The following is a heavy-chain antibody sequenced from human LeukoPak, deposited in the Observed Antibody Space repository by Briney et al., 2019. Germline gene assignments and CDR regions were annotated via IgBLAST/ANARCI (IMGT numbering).Heavy chain of an antibody. Sequence: PGGSLRLSCAASGFSLSTYALSWVRQAPGGGLEWVAAISGSGDKTFHADSVKGPFTISKDNSQNRLSLQMDSLRAEDTAVYFCAKDTTAWWYHRAYMNVWGKGTTVTVSS. CDR2: ISGSGDKT. CDR3: AKDTTAWWYHRAYMNV. J-gene: IGHJ6*03. V-gene: IGHV3-23*01. D-gene: IGHD2-15*01. CDR1: GFSLSTYA.